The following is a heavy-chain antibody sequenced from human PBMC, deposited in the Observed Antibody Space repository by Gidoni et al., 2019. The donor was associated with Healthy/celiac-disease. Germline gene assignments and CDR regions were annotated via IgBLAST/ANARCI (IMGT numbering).Heavy chain of an antibody. J-gene: IGHJ3*02. CDR2: INHSGST. Sequence: QVQLQQWGAGLLKPSETLSLTCAVYGGSFSGYYWSWIRQPPGKGLEWIGEINHSGSTNYNPSLKSRVTISVDTSKNQFSLKLSSVTAADTAVYYCARGHIAAAGMFLQRRPNAFDIWGQGTMVTVSS. V-gene: IGHV4-34*01. CDR3: ARGHIAAAGMFLQRRPNAFDI. CDR1: GGSFSGYY. D-gene: IGHD6-13*01.